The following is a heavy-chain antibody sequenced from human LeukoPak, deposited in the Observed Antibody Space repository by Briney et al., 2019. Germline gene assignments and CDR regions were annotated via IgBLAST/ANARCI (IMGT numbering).Heavy chain of an antibody. D-gene: IGHD3-10*01. Sequence: SQTLSLTCTVSGGSISSGSYYWSWIRQPAGKGLEWIGRIYTSGSTNYNPSLKSRVTISVDTSKNQFSLKLSSVTAADTAVYYCARVLGGPRGYYYYYMDVWGKGTTVTVSS. CDR1: GGSISSGSYY. CDR3: ARVLGGPRGYYYYYMDV. CDR2: IYTSGST. J-gene: IGHJ6*03. V-gene: IGHV4-61*02.